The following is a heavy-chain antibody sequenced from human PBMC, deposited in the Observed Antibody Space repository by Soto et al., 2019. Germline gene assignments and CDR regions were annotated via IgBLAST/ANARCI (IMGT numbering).Heavy chain of an antibody. J-gene: IGHJ4*02. CDR1: GGSITSYH. CDR3: AALDGALDY. CDR2: SAYTGNT. Sequence: PSETLSLTCVVSGGSITSYHWSWIRQFPGKGLEWIAYSAYTGNTNYNPSLKSRVTISVDTSKNQFSLKLRSVTPADTAVYYCAALDGALDYWGPGTLVTVSS. D-gene: IGHD3-10*01. V-gene: IGHV4-59*01.